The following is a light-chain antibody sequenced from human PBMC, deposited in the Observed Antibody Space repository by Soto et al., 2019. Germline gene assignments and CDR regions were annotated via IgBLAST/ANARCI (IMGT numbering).Light chain of an antibody. CDR3: CSYAGTYTHV. V-gene: IGLV2-11*01. Sequence: QSVLTQPRSVSGSPGQSVTISCTGTSSVVGAYVYVSWYQNQPGSAPKLIIYDVYKRPSGVPDRFSGSKSGDTASLTISGLQADDEADYYCCSYAGTYTHVFGTGTKVTVL. CDR1: SSVVGAYVY. J-gene: IGLJ1*01. CDR2: DVY.